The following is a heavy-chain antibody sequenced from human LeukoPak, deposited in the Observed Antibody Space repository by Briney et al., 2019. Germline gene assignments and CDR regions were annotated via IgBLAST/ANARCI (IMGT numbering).Heavy chain of an antibody. D-gene: IGHD3-16*01. J-gene: IGHJ4*02. CDR1: GGSIGSLY. V-gene: IGHV4-59*11. Sequence: SETLPLTCTVSGGSIGSLYWSWIRQTPGKGLEWIGYIQVSGITNYNPSLNGRVTISLETSKNQVSLKLSSVTAADTAVYYCARALTFGGFDYWGQGTLVTVSS. CDR2: IQVSGIT. CDR3: ARALTFGGFDY.